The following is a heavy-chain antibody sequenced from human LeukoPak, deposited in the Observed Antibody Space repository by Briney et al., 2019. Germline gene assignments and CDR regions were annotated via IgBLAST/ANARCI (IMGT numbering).Heavy chain of an antibody. J-gene: IGHJ5*02. Sequence: PGRSLRLSCAASGFTFSSYAMHWVRQAPGKGLEWVAVISYDGSNKYYADSVKGRFTISRDNSKNTLYLQMNSPRAEDTAVYYCAKDRGPYSSSSFPGGFDPWGQGTLVTVSS. CDR3: AKDRGPYSSSSFPGGFDP. CDR1: GFTFSSYA. CDR2: ISYDGSNK. V-gene: IGHV3-30-3*02. D-gene: IGHD6-6*01.